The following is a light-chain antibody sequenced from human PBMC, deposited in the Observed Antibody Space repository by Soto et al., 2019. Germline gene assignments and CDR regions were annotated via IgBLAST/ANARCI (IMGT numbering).Light chain of an antibody. CDR2: KAS. CDR1: QTISSW. V-gene: IGKV1-5*03. CDR3: QKYNSAPIA. J-gene: IGKJ5*01. Sequence: IQMTQSPSTLSGSVGDRVTITFRASQTISSWLAWYQQKPGKAPKLLIYKASTLKSGVPSRFSGSGSGTEFTLTISSLQPDDFATYYCQKYNSAPIAFGQGTRLEIK.